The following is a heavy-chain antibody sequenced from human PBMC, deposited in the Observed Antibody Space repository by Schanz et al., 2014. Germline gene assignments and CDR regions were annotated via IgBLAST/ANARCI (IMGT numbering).Heavy chain of an antibody. J-gene: IGHJ4*01. CDR2: IYSDGRT. CDR1: GFTVSSNY. D-gene: IGHD7-27*01. V-gene: IGHV3-53*01. CDR3: ARDDAWAFDH. Sequence: EVQLVESGGGLIQPGGSLRLSCVASGFTVSSNYMSWVRQAPGKGLEWVSVIYSDGRTYYGDSVKGRFTISRDNSKNTLYLQMNSLRDEDTAMYYCARDDAWAFDHWGHGTLVTVSS.